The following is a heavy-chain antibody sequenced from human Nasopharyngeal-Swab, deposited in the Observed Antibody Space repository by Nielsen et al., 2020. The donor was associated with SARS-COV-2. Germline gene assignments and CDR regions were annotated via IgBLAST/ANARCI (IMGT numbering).Heavy chain of an antibody. V-gene: IGHV4-61*01. CDR2: IFYTGNT. CDR1: GGSVSRGSHY. CDR3: ARDRGALRKYYFDS. J-gene: IGHJ4*02. D-gene: IGHD3-10*01. Sequence: SETLSLTCIVSGGSVSRGSHYWSWIRQPPGKGLEWIGYIFYTGNTNYNPSLESRVTMSIDTSRNQFSLSLNSVTAADTAVYYCARDRGALRKYYFDSWGQGTQITVSA.